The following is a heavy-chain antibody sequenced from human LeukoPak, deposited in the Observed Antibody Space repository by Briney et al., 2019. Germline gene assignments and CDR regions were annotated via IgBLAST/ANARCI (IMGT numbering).Heavy chain of an antibody. D-gene: IGHD3-3*01. J-gene: IGHJ6*03. V-gene: IGHV3-11*01. CDR3: ARANPSVLRFLEWSHMDV. CDR2: ITGSGNNI. CDR1: GFTFSDYY. Sequence: GGSLRLSCAVSGFTFSDYYMSWIRQAPGKGLEWVSYITGSGNNIYYADSVKGRFTISRDNAKNSLYLQMNSLRAEDTAVYYCARANPSVLRFLEWSHMDVWGKGTTVTVSS.